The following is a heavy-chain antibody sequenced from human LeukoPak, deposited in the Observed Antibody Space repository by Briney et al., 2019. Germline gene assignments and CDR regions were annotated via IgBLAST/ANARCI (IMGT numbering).Heavy chain of an antibody. Sequence: PSETLSLTCTVSGGSISSYYWSWIRQPPGKGLEWIGYIYYSGSTNYNPSLKSRVTISVDTSKNQFSLKLSSVTAADTAVYYCASSPKYYYDSSGYYPFDYWGQGTLVTVSS. J-gene: IGHJ4*02. D-gene: IGHD3-22*01. V-gene: IGHV4-59*08. CDR3: ASSPKYYYDSSGYYPFDY. CDR1: GGSISSYY. CDR2: IYYSGST.